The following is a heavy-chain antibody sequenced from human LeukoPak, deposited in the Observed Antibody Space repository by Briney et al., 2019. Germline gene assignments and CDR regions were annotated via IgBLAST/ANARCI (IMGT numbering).Heavy chain of an antibody. CDR1: GFTFSSYA. CDR3: AKDTVRGWYVWYYFDY. CDR2: ISGSGGST. V-gene: IGHV3-23*01. D-gene: IGHD6-19*01. J-gene: IGHJ4*02. Sequence: PGGSLRLSCAASGFTFSSYAMSWVRQAPVKGLEWVSAISGSGGSTYYADSVKGRFTISRDNSKNTLYLQMNSLRAEDTAVYYCAKDTVRGWYVWYYFDYWGQGTLVTVSS.